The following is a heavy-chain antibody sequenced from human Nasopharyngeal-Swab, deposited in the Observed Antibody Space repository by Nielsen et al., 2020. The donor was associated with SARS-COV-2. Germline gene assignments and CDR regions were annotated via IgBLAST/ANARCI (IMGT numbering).Heavy chain of an antibody. J-gene: IGHJ6*02. CDR1: EFTFDDYT. CDR2: ISGDGGST. V-gene: IGHV3-43*01. Sequence: GGSLRLPCAASEFTFDDYTMHWARQAPGKGLEWVSLISGDGGSTYYADSVKGRFTISRDNSKNSLYLQMNSLRTEDTALYYCAKDLGGYYYYGMDVWGQGTTVTVSS. CDR3: AKDLGGYYYYGMDV.